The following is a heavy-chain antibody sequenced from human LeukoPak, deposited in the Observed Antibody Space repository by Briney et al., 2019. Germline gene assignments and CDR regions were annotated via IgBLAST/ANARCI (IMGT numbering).Heavy chain of an antibody. CDR2: IQHGGTT. Sequence: PGGSLRLSCATSGFSFGGAWLSWVRQAPGKGLEWIGRIQHGGTTHYAAPLSGRFTLSRDDSKATLYLHMNNLKTEDTAIYYCTTVTHFYLGGQGILVTVSS. V-gene: IGHV3-15*05. J-gene: IGHJ4*02. CDR3: TTVTHFYL. CDR1: GFSFGGAW. D-gene: IGHD2/OR15-2a*01.